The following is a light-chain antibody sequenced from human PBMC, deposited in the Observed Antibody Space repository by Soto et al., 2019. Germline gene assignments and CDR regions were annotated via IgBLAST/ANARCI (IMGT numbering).Light chain of an antibody. J-gene: IGLJ1*01. Sequence: QSALTQSASVSGSPGQSITISCTGTSSDIGAYNYVSWYQQHPGKAPKLMIYEVSNRPSGVSNRFSGSKSGNTASLTISGLQDEDEADYYRSSYTGSSTPYVFGTGTKLTVL. CDR3: SSYTGSSTPYV. CDR1: SSDIGAYNY. V-gene: IGLV2-14*01. CDR2: EVS.